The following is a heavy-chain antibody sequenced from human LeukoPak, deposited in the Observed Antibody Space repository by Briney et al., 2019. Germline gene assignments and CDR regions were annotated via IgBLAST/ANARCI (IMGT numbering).Heavy chain of an antibody. J-gene: IGHJ4*01. V-gene: IGHV3-23*01. Sequence: QPGGSLRLSCEASGFTFSVYVMTWVRQAPGRGLEWVSTISASGYSTYYADSVKGRFTISRDNSKNTVYLQMNSLRAEDTAVYYCTKQGSSGLFDYWGHGTVVTVSS. CDR3: TKQGSSGLFDY. D-gene: IGHD6-19*01. CDR1: GFTFSVYV. CDR2: ISASGYST.